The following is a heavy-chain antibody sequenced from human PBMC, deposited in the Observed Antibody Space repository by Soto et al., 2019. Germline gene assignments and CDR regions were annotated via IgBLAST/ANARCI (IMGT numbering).Heavy chain of an antibody. CDR1: GGTFSSYA. D-gene: IGHD1-7*01. J-gene: IGHJ6*02. V-gene: IGHV1-69*11. CDR3: ASHGITGTWVYYYGMDV. Sequence: QVQLVQSGAEVKKPGSSVKVSCKGSGGTFSSYAISWVRQAPGQGLEWMGGIIPILGTADYAQKFQGRVTITADESKSTAYMELSSLRSEDTAVYYCASHGITGTWVYYYGMDVWGQGTTVPVSS. CDR2: IIPILGTA.